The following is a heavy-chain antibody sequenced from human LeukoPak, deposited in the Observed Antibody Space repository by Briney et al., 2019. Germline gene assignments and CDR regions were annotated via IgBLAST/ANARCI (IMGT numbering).Heavy chain of an antibody. J-gene: IGHJ6*02. CDR1: GGSISSYY. CDR2: IYYSGST. D-gene: IGHD6-6*01. CDR3: ARSEYSGSFGYYYGMDV. V-gene: IGHV4-59*01. Sequence: SETLSLTCTVSGGSISSYYWSWIRQPPGKGLEWIGYIYYSGSTNYNPSLKSRVTISVDTSKNQFSLKLSSVTAADTAVYYCARSEYSGSFGYYYGMDVWGQGTTVTVSS.